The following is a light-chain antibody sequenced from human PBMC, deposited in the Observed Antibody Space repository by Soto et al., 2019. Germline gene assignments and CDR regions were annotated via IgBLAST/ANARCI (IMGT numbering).Light chain of an antibody. CDR3: QQYGSSSLT. CDR2: GAS. J-gene: IGKJ1*01. CDR1: QSVSSSY. Sequence: EIGLTQSPGTLSLSPGGRATLSCRASQSVSSSYLAWYQQKPGQAPRLLIYGASSRATGIPERFSGSGSGPDFTPTIRRLGPGDFVVYYCQQYGSSSLTFGQGTKVEIK. V-gene: IGKV3-20*01.